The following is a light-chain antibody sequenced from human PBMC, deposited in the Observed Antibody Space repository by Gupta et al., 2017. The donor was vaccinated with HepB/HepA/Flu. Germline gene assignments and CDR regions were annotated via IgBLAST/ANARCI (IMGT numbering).Light chain of an antibody. Sequence: QSALTQPASVSGSPGQAITISCTGTSNDVGAYNFVSWHQHHPDKAPELMIYEVTKRPSGVSNRFSGSKSGNTASLTISGLQPEDEADYYCCSYVGSSTVVFGGGTKLTVL. CDR3: CSYVGSSTVV. CDR1: SNDVGAYNF. J-gene: IGLJ2*01. CDR2: EVT. V-gene: IGLV2-23*02.